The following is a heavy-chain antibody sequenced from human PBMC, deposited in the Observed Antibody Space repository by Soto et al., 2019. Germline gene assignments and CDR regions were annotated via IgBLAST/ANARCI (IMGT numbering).Heavy chain of an antibody. J-gene: IGHJ4*02. CDR2: IYYTGST. Sequence: SETLSLTCSVSGASTRSGGYYWSWLRQSPGKGLEWIGHIYYTGSTFYSPSLKSRLTISLDTSKNQFSLDLRSVTAADTAMYYCARIEMASIKWGRGTLVTVSS. CDR1: GASTRSGGYY. CDR3: ARIEMASIK. V-gene: IGHV4-31*03.